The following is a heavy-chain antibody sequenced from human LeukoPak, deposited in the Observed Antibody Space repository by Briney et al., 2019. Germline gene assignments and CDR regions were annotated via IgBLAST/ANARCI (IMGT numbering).Heavy chain of an antibody. CDR2: ISSSSSTI. CDR3: ARDRGDYSYYYYMDV. CDR1: GFTFSSYS. J-gene: IGHJ6*03. V-gene: IGHV3-48*01. Sequence: PGGSLRLSYAASGFTFSSYSMNWVRQAPGKGLEWVSYISSSSSTIYYADSVKGRFTISRDNAKNSLYLQMNSLRAEDTAVYYCARDRGDYSYYYYMDVWGKGTTVTVSS. D-gene: IGHD2-21*02.